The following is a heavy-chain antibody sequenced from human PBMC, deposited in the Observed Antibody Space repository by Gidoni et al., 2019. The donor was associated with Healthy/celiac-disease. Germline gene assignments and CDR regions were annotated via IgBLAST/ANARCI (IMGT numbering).Heavy chain of an antibody. CDR1: GGSISSSSYY. J-gene: IGHJ6*02. Sequence: QLQLLESGPGLVKHSETLSLTCTVSGGSISSSSYYWGWTRQPPGKGLEWLGSIHYRGRTYYNPSLKSRVTISVDTSKNQFSLKLSSVTAADTAVYYCVSCSGDAFYYYYGMDVWGQGTTVTVSS. CDR3: VSCSGDAFYYYYGMDV. V-gene: IGHV4-39*01. D-gene: IGHD2-15*01. CDR2: IHYRGRT.